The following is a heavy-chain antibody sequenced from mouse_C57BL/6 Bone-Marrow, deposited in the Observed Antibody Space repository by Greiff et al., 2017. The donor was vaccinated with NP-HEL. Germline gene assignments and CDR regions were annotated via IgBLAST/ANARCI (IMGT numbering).Heavy chain of an antibody. J-gene: IGHJ4*01. CDR3: AREPNSNPCYAMDY. Sequence: QVQLQQPGAELVMPGASVKLSCKASGYTFTSYWMHWVKQRPGQGLEWIGEIDPSDSYTNYNQKFKGKSTLTVDKSSSTAYMQLSSLTSEDSAVYYCAREPNSNPCYAMDYWGQGTSVTVSS. D-gene: IGHD2-5*01. CDR2: IDPSDSYT. V-gene: IGHV1-69*01. CDR1: GYTFTSYW.